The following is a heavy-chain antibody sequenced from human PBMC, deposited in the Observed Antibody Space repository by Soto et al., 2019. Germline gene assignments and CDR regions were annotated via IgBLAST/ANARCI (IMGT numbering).Heavy chain of an antibody. J-gene: IGHJ6*02. CDR3: ARDFPSYGSHHDYDGRDV. CDR1: GGTFSSYT. V-gene: IGHV1-69*08. Sequence: QVQLVQSGAEVKKPGSSVKVSCKASGGTFSSYTISWVRQAPGQGLEWMGRIIPILGIANYAQKFQGRVTITADKATGPAYVERRSLRYEDTAVNYCARDFPSYGSHHDYDGRDVWGQGTTVTVSS. CDR2: IIPILGIA. D-gene: IGHD5-18*01.